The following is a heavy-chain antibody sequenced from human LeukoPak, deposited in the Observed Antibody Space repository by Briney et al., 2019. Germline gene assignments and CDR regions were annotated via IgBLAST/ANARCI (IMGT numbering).Heavy chain of an antibody. CDR1: GFTFSSYG. D-gene: IGHD5-12*01. Sequence: PGRSLRLSCAAAGFTFSSYGMHWVRQAPGKGLEWVAVISIDGSEKYYADSVKGRFTTSRDNSKNTLYLQMNSLRGDDTAVYYCANPQSRGYDYLDYWGQGTLVTVSS. CDR3: ANPQSRGYDYLDY. J-gene: IGHJ4*02. CDR2: ISIDGSEK. V-gene: IGHV3-30*18.